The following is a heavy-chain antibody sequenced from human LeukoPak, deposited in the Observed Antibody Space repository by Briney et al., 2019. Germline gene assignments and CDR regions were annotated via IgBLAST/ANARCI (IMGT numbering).Heavy chain of an antibody. CDR3: VRDLGGRSGH. CDR2: ISYDGSNK. Sequence: KTGGSLRLSCAASGFTFSSYGMHWVRQAPGKGLEWVAVISYDGSNKYYADSVKGRFTISRDNAKNTLYLQMNSLTAEDTAVYYCVRDLGGRSGHWGQGTLVTVSS. V-gene: IGHV3-30*03. J-gene: IGHJ4*02. CDR1: GFTFSSYG. D-gene: IGHD1-26*01.